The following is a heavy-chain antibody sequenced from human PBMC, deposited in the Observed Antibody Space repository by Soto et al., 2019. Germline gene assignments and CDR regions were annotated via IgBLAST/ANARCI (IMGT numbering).Heavy chain of an antibody. Sequence: QVQLQQWGAGPLRPLETLSLTCGVSGGSFSGYYWSWIRQSPGEGLEWIGEINDRGSINYNPSLKTRVSISVATSQNHYSLNLRSVTAADTAVNYCARESHDILTGPPWVWYFDLWGRGTLITVSS. CDR2: INDRGSI. J-gene: IGHJ2*01. V-gene: IGHV4-34*01. CDR1: GGSFSGYY. D-gene: IGHD3-9*01. CDR3: ARESHDILTGPPWVWYFDL.